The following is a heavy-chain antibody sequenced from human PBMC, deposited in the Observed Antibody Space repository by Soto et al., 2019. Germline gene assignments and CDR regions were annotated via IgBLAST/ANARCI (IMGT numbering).Heavy chain of an antibody. Sequence: ASVKVSCKASGYTFTSYAMHWVRQAPGQRLEWMGWINAGNGNTKYSQKFQGRVTITRDTSASTAYMELSSLRSEDTAVYYCARDGKGYSYGYYYGMDVWGQGTTVTVSS. D-gene: IGHD5-18*01. CDR3: ARDGKGYSYGYYYGMDV. V-gene: IGHV1-3*01. J-gene: IGHJ6*02. CDR1: GYTFTSYA. CDR2: INAGNGNT.